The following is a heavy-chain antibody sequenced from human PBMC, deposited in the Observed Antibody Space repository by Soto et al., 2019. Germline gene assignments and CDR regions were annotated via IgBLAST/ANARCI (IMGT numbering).Heavy chain of an antibody. V-gene: IGHV3-33*01. CDR2: IWYDGSKK. J-gene: IGHJ6*02. Sequence: GGSLRLSCAASGFTFSSYGMYWVRQAPGKGLEWVAVIWYDGSKKYYADSVKGRFTISRDNSKNTLYLQMNSLRAEDTAVYYCARDRARNNWYYPLHVWGQGTTVTVSS. D-gene: IGHD1-1*01. CDR3: ARDRARNNWYYPLHV. CDR1: GFTFSSYG.